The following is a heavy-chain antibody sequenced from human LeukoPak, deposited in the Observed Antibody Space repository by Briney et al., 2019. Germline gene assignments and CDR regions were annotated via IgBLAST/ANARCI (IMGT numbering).Heavy chain of an antibody. Sequence: GSLRLSCAASGFTFSSYAMHWVRQAPGKGLEWVAVISYDGSNKYYADSVKGRFTISRDNSKNTLYLQMNSLRAEDTAVYYCARVPVLLWFGESNYFDYWGQGTLVTVSS. CDR2: ISYDGSNK. V-gene: IGHV3-30-3*01. CDR3: ARVPVLLWFGESNYFDY. J-gene: IGHJ4*02. D-gene: IGHD3-10*01. CDR1: GFTFSSYA.